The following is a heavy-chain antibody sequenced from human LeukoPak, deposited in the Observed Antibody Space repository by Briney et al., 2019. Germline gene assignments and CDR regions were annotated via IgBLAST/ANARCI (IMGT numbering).Heavy chain of an antibody. D-gene: IGHD3-22*01. J-gene: IGHJ4*02. CDR1: GGTVTSYT. CDR3: ASSDITMIPGY. Sequence: ASVKLSCKASGGTVTSYTVNWVRQAPGQGLEWMGGIIPIFRTANYAQRFQGRVTIPADGSTTTAYMELSSLKSEATAVYYFASSDITMIPGYWGQGTLVTVSS. CDR2: IIPIFRTA. V-gene: IGHV1-69*13.